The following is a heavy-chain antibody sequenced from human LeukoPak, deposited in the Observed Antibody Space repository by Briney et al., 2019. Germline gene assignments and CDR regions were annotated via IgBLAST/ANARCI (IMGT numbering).Heavy chain of an antibody. CDR3: AKDDLSGSSGEFDAFDI. D-gene: IGHD1-26*01. Sequence: PGGSLRLSCAASGFTFSSYAMSWVRQAPGKGLEWVSAISGSGGSTYYADSVKGRFTISRDNSKNTLYLQMNSLRAEDTAVYYCAKDDLSGSSGEFDAFDIWGQGTMVTVSS. J-gene: IGHJ3*02. V-gene: IGHV3-23*01. CDR2: ISGSGGST. CDR1: GFTFSSYA.